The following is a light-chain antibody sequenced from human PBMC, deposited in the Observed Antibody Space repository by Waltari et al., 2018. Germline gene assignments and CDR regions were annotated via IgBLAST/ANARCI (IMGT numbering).Light chain of an antibody. CDR2: RAS. V-gene: IGKV1-5*03. Sequence: DIQMTQSPSTLSASVGERVTITCRASQSIDSWLAWYQQRPGNAPKLLIYRASILQSGVPSRFSGSGSGTEFTLTISSLQPDDLATYYCQQYNSYSLLTFGGGTKVEIK. CDR3: QQYNSYSLLT. CDR1: QSIDSW. J-gene: IGKJ4*01.